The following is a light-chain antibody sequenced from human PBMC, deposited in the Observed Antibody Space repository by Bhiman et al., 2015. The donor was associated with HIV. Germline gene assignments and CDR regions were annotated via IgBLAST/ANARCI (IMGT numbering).Light chain of an antibody. CDR1: SGSIASYY. V-gene: IGLV6-57*01. J-gene: IGLJ3*02. CDR3: QSYDSSNPWV. CDR2: EDN. Sequence: NFMLTQPHSVSESPGKTVTISCTRSSGSIASYYVQWYQQRPGSSPTTVIYEDNQRPSGVPDRFSGSIDSSSNSASLTISGLKTEDEADYYCQSYDSSNPWVSGGGTKLTVL.